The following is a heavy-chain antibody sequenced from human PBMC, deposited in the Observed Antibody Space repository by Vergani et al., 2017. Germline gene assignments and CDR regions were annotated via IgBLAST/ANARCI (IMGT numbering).Heavy chain of an antibody. CDR3: ARVNKLAKYFDY. J-gene: IGHJ4*02. CDR1: GFTVSSNY. V-gene: IGHV3-53*01. Sequence: EVQLVESGGGLIQPGGSLRLSCAASGFTVSSNYMSWVRQAPGKGLEWVSVIYSGGSTYYADSVKGRFTSTRDNSKNTLYLQMNSLRAEDTAVYYCARVNKLAKYFDYWGQGTLVTVSS. CDR2: IYSGGST. D-gene: IGHD5-12*01.